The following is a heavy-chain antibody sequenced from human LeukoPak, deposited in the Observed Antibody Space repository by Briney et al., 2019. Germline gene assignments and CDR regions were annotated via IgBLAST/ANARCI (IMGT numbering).Heavy chain of an antibody. CDR1: GYTLTSYG. Sequence: ASVKVSCKASGYTLTSYGISWVRQAPGQGLEWMGWISAYNGNTNYAQKLQGRVTMTTDTSTSTAYMELRSLRSDDTAVYYCARDGPCSTSCYRASTWFDPWGQGTLVTVSS. V-gene: IGHV1-18*01. J-gene: IGHJ5*02. CDR3: ARDGPCSTSCYRASTWFDP. D-gene: IGHD2-2*02. CDR2: ISAYNGNT.